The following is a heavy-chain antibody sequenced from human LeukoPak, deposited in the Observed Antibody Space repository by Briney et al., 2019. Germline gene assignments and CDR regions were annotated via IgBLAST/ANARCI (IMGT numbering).Heavy chain of an antibody. J-gene: IGHJ5*02. D-gene: IGHD2-15*01. CDR1: GGSISSGSYY. Sequence: SETLSLTCTVSGGSISSGSYYWSWIRQPAGKGLEWIGRIYTSGSTNYNPSLKSRVTISVDTSKNQFSLKLSSVTAAGTAVYYCARDWGYCGGGSCYFWSDPWGQGTLVTVSS. CDR3: ARDWGYCGGGSCYFWSDP. CDR2: IYTSGST. V-gene: IGHV4-61*02.